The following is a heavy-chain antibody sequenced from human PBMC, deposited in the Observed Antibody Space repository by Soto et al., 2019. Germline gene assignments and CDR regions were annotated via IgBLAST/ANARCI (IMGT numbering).Heavy chain of an antibody. V-gene: IGHV3-74*01. J-gene: IGHJ6*03. CDR3: GRGASGLYYMDV. Sequence: EVQLVESGGGLVQPGGSLRLSCAASGFTFSSYWIHWVRQGPGKGLVWVSRINTDASRTNYADSVKGRFTISRDNAKNTVYLQVNSLRDEDTALYFCGRGASGLYYMDVWGKGTTVTVSS. D-gene: IGHD3-10*01. CDR1: GFTFSSYW. CDR2: INTDASRT.